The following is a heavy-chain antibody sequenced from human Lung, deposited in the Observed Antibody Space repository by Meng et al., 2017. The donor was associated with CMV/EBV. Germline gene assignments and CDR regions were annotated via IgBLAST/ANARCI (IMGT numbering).Heavy chain of an antibody. CDR2: IRYDGSNK. CDR1: GLTFSSYG. J-gene: IGHJ6*02. Sequence: SCAASGLTFSSYGMHXVRQAPGKGLEWVAFIRYDGSNKYYADSVKGRFTISRDNSKNTLYLQMNSLRAENTAVYYCAKVVRLGYCSSTSCPARSYYYYGMDVXGQGXTVTVSS. D-gene: IGHD2-2*01. CDR3: AKVVRLGYCSSTSCPARSYYYYGMDV. V-gene: IGHV3-30*02.